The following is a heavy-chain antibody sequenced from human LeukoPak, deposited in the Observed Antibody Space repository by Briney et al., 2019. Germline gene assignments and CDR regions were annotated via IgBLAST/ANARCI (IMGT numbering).Heavy chain of an antibody. CDR3: ARERRARIAAAARFDY. CDR1: GGSISSYY. CDR2: NYYSGST. V-gene: IGHV4-59*01. D-gene: IGHD6-6*01. J-gene: IGHJ4*02. Sequence: SETLSLTCTVSGGSISSYYWSWIRQPPGKGLEWIGYNYYSGSTNYNPSLKSRVTISVDTSKNQFSLKLSSVTAADTAVYYCARERRARIAAAARFDYWGQGTLVTVSS.